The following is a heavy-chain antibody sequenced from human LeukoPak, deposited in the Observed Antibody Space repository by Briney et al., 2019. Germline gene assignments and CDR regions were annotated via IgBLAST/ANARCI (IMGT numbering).Heavy chain of an antibody. CDR3: ARVVYSSSWYPSWFDP. D-gene: IGHD6-13*01. V-gene: IGHV1-18*01. J-gene: IGHJ5*02. Sequence: GASVKVSCKASGYTFTSYGISWVRQAPGQGLEWMGWISAYNGNTNYAQKLQGRVTMTTDTSTSTAYMELRSLRSDDTAVYYCARVVYSSSWYPSWFDPWGQGTLVTVSS. CDR2: ISAYNGNT. CDR1: GYTFTSYG.